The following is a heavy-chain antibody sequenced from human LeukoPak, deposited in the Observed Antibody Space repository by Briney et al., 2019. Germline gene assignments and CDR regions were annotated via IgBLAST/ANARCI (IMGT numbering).Heavy chain of an antibody. CDR1: GFTFSSYS. CDR3: AIGGKYSYGYGAFDY. J-gene: IGHJ4*02. V-gene: IGHV3-21*01. D-gene: IGHD5-18*01. CDR2: ISSSSSYI. Sequence: MTGGSLRLSCAASGFTFSSYSMNWARQAPGKGLEWVSSISSSSSYIHYADSVKGRFTISRDNAKNSLYLQMNSLRAEDTAVYYCAIGGKYSYGYGAFDYWGQGTLVTVSS.